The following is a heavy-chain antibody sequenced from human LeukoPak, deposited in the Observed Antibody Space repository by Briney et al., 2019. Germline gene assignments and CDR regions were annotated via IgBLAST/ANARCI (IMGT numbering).Heavy chain of an antibody. CDR1: GGSFSGYY. Sequence: PSETLSLTCAVYGGSFSGYYWSWIRQPPGKGLEWIGEINHSGSTNYNPSLKSRVTISVDTSKNQFSLKLSSVTAADTAVYYCARGYYGSGSYYSQYNWFDPWGQGTLVTVSS. J-gene: IGHJ5*02. CDR3: ARGYYGSGSYYSQYNWFDP. CDR2: INHSGST. V-gene: IGHV4-34*01. D-gene: IGHD3-10*01.